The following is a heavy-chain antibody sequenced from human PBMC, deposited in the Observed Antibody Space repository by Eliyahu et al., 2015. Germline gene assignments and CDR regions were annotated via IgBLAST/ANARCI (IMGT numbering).Heavy chain of an antibody. J-gene: IGHJ5*02. CDR3: VKDGSGANFNWFDP. Sequence: QVQLVESGGGVVQPGRSLRLSCAASGFTFGRYAMNWVRQVPGKGLGWVALISFDGSEKLYADSVKGRFTISRDNSRNTLYLHMNSLRAEDTATFYCVKDGSGANFNWFDPWGQGTLVTVSS. CDR2: ISFDGSEK. D-gene: IGHD6-19*01. V-gene: IGHV3-30-3*01. CDR1: GFTFGRYA.